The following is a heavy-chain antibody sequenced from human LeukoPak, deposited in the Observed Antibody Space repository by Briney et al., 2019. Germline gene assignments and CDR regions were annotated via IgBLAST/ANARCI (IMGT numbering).Heavy chain of an antibody. CDR3: ATSRIAVAGTGLDY. V-gene: IGHV1-69*13. Sequence: SVKVSCKASGGTFSRYAISWVRQAPGQGLEWTGGILPIIGTANYAQKFQGRVTITADESTSIAYMELSSLRSEDTAVYYCATSRIAVAGTGLDYWGQGTLVTVSS. D-gene: IGHD6-19*01. CDR1: GGTFSRYA. CDR2: ILPIIGTA. J-gene: IGHJ4*02.